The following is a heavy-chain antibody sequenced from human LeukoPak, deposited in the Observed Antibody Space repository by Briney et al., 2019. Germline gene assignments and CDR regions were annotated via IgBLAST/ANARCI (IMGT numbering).Heavy chain of an antibody. CDR1: GYTFTSYG. D-gene: IGHD3-22*01. J-gene: IGHJ4*02. CDR3: ARELKTYYYDTSGLAIFDY. V-gene: IGHV1-18*01. CDR2: ISAYNGNT. Sequence: ASVKVSCKASGYTFTSYGISWVRQAPGQGLEWMGWISAYNGNTKYAQKLQARVTMTTDTSTSTAYMELRSVRSDDTAVYYCARELKTYYYDTSGLAIFDYWGQGTLVTVSS.